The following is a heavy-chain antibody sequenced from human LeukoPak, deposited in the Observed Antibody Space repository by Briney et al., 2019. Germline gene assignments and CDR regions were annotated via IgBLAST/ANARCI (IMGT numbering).Heavy chain of an antibody. CDR3: ASLARDY. J-gene: IGHJ4*02. CDR2: IHNDGST. V-gene: IGHV3-53*01. CDR1: GFIVSNTY. Sequence: PGGSLRLSCAASGFIVSNTYMTWVRQAPGKGLEWVSVIHNDGSTYYADSVKGRFTVSRDNSKNMVFLRMNSLRVEDTAVYFCASLARDYWGQGTLVSLSS. D-gene: IGHD3-3*02.